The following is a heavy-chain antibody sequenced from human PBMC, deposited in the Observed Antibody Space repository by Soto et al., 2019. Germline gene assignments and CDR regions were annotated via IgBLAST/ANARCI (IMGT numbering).Heavy chain of an antibody. CDR2: ISSSSSFI. V-gene: IGHV3-21*01. CDR1: GFSLSDYS. J-gene: IGHJ4*02. Sequence: EVQLVESGGGLVKPGGSLRLSCAASGFSLSDYSMNWIRQAPGKGLEWVASISSSSSFIHYAESMKGRFTISRDNAKNSLQLQMNSLSAEDTAVYYCAGSSDDGRDNWGQGTLVTVSS. CDR3: AGSSDDGRDN. D-gene: IGHD1-26*01.